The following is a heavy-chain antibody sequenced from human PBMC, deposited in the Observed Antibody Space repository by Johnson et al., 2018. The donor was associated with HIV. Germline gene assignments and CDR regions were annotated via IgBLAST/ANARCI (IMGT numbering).Heavy chain of an antibody. CDR1: GFTFSDYY. CDR2: ISSRGSTI. J-gene: IGHJ3*02. V-gene: IGHV3-11*04. D-gene: IGHD3-3*01. Sequence: QVQLLESGGGLVKPGGSLRLSCAASGFTFSDYYMSWIRQAPGKGLEWVSYISSRGSTIYYADSVKGRFTISRDNDKNSLYLHMNSLRAEETALYYCAREGRGRGGITIFGDACDIWGQGTMVTVSS. CDR3: AREGRGRGGITIFGDACDI.